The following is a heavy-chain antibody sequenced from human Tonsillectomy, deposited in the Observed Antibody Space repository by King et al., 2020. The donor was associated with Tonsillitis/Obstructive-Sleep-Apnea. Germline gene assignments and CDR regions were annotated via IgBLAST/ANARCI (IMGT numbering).Heavy chain of an antibody. D-gene: IGHD2-2*01. CDR2: IKSKTDGGTT. V-gene: IGHV3-15*01. CDR1: GFTFSNAW. J-gene: IGHJ3*02. Sequence: VQLVESGGGLVKPGGSLRLSCAASGFTFSNAWMSWVRQAPGKGLEWVGRIKSKTDGGTTDYAAPVKGRFTISRDDSKNTLYLQMNSLKTEDTAVYYCPSTLGYCSSTSCHDAFDIWGQGTMVTVSS. CDR3: PSTLGYCSSTSCHDAFDI.